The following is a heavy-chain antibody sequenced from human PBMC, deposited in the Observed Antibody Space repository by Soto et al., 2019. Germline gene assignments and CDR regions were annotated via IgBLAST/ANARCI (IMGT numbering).Heavy chain of an antibody. CDR2: IYYSGST. CDR3: ARVYYDILTGYYWGPSPDYYYGMDV. J-gene: IGHJ6*02. CDR1: GGSVSSGSYY. V-gene: IGHV4-61*01. D-gene: IGHD3-9*01. Sequence: SETLSLTCTVSGGSVSSGSYYWIWSRQPPGKGLEWIGYIYYSGSTNYNPSLKSRVTISVDTCKNQFSLKLSSVTAADTAVYYRARVYYDILTGYYWGPSPDYYYGMDVWRQGTTVTVSS.